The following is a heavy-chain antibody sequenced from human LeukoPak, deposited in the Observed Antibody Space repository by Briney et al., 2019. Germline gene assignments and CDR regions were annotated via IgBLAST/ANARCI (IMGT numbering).Heavy chain of an antibody. D-gene: IGHD3-22*01. V-gene: IGHV3-9*01. CDR2: ISWNSGSI. J-gene: IGHJ4*02. CDR3: AKDTESYDSSGYFDY. CDR1: GFTLDDYA. Sequence: PGGSLRLSCAASGFTLDDYAMHWVRHAPGKGLEWVSGISWNSGSIGYADSVKGRFTISRDNAKNSLYLQMNSLRAEDTALYYCAKDTESYDSSGYFDYWGQGTLVTVSS.